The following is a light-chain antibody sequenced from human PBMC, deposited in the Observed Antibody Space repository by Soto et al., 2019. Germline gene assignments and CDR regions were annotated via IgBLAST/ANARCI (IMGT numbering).Light chain of an antibody. CDR1: SSNMGGNS. CDR3: GSWDSSLSAYV. Sequence: QSVMTQPPSVSAAPGQTVTISCSGSSSNMGGNSVSWYQQLPGTAPKLLIYDDDKRPSGIPDRFSGYKSGTSATLGITGFHTGDEADYYCGSWDSSLSAYVFATGTKLTVL. CDR2: DDD. J-gene: IGLJ1*01. V-gene: IGLV1-51*01.